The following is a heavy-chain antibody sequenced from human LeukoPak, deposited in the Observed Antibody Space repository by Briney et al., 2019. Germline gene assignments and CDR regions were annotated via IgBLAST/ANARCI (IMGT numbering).Heavy chain of an antibody. CDR3: ARLGARQMLEY. CDR1: GFTFSSYG. D-gene: IGHD4-17*01. Sequence: GGSLRLSCVASGFTFSSYGMHWVRQAPGKGLEWAAAISHDVSEKYYADPVKGRFTISRDNAKNSLYLQMNSLRAEDTAVYYCARLGARQMLEYWGQGTLVTVSS. J-gene: IGHJ4*02. V-gene: IGHV3-30*03. CDR2: ISHDVSEK.